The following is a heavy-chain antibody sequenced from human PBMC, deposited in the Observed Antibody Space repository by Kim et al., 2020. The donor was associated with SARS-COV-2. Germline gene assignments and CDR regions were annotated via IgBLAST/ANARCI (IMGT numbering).Heavy chain of an antibody. V-gene: IGHV1-58*01. D-gene: IGHD2-2*01. CDR2: IVVGSGNT. CDR3: AASEDIVVVPAASYYYYGMDV. CDR1: GFTFTSSA. Sequence: SVKVSCKASGFTFTSSAVQWVRQARGQRLEWIGWIVVGSGNTNYAQKFQERVTITRDMSTSTAYMELSSLRSEDTAVYYCAASEDIVVVPAASYYYYGMDVWGQGTTVTVSS. J-gene: IGHJ6*02.